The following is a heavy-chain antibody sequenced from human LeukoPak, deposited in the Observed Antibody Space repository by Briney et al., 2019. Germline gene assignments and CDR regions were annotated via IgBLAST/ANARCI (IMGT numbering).Heavy chain of an antibody. D-gene: IGHD3-22*01. J-gene: IGHJ4*02. CDR1: GFTFSSDA. CDR3: AKDTYDSSGYYLGPVDY. CDR2: ISGSGGST. V-gene: IGHV3-23*01. Sequence: GGSLRLSCAASGFTFSSDAMSWVRQAPGKGLEWVSAISGSGGSTYYADSVKGRFTISRDNSKNTLYLQMNSLRAEDTAVYYCAKDTYDSSGYYLGPVDYWGQGTLVTVSS.